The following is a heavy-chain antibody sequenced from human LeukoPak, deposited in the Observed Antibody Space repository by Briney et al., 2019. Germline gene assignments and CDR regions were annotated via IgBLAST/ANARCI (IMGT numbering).Heavy chain of an antibody. D-gene: IGHD6-13*01. Sequence: PSETLSLTCPFSGGSISSSSYYGGWIRQPPGKGLEWIGSIYYSGSTYYNPSLKSRVTISVDTSKNQFSLKLSSVTAADTAVYYCARHLIAAAELYEYWGQGTLVTVSS. J-gene: IGHJ4*02. CDR2: IYYSGST. CDR1: GGSISSSSYY. CDR3: ARHLIAAAELYEY. V-gene: IGHV4-39*01.